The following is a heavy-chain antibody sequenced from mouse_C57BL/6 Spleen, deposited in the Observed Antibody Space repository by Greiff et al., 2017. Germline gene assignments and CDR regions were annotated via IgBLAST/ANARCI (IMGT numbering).Heavy chain of an antibody. D-gene: IGHD1-1*01. CDR2: INPSNGCP. CDR3: ARRGYYGSLYYAMDY. Sequence: QVQLQQPGTELVKPGASVKLSCKASGYTFTSYWMHWVKQRPGQGLEWIGNINPSNGCPNYNEKFKSKATLTVDKFSRTAYMQLSSLTSEDSAVYYCARRGYYGSLYYAMDYWGQGTSVTVSS. J-gene: IGHJ4*01. V-gene: IGHV1-53*01. CDR1: GYTFTSYW.